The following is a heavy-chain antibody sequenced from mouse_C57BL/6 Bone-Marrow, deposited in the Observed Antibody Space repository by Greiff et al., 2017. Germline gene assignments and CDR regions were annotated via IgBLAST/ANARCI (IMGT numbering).Heavy chain of an antibody. CDR2: IYPGSGST. Sequence: VQLQQPGAELVKPGASVKMSCKASGYTFTSYWITWVKQRPGQGLEWIGDIYPGSGSTNYNEKFKSKATLPVDTSSSTAYMQLSSLTSEDSAVYYCARGYGSSYGYFDVWGTGTTVTVSS. CDR1: GYTFTSYW. CDR3: ARGYGSSYGYFDV. D-gene: IGHD1-1*01. V-gene: IGHV1-55*01. J-gene: IGHJ1*03.